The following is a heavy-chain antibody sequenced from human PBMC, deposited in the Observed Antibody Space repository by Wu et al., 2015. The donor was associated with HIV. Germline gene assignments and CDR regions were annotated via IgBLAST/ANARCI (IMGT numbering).Heavy chain of an antibody. Sequence: QVHLVQSRPEVKRPGASVKVSCKASGYTFSSYDITWVRQAPGQGLEWMGWINNYNGNTNYAQNFQGRVTMITDTSTSTAYMELRSLRSDDTAVYFCARGIIWGKYRYLDYWGQGTLVTVSS. CDR3: ARGIIWGKYRYLDY. J-gene: IGHJ4*02. CDR2: INNYNGNT. V-gene: IGHV1-18*01. CDR1: GYTFSSYD. D-gene: IGHD3-16*02.